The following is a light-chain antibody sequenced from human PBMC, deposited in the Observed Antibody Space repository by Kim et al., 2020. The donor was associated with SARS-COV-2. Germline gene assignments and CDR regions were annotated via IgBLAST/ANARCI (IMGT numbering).Light chain of an antibody. CDR1: QPVRNN. CDR2: GAS. CDR3: QQTDSWRGT. V-gene: IGKV3-15*01. J-gene: IGKJ1*01. Sequence: GSPRERATPPCMANQPVRNNLALFPPKPGQGPRPLSVGASPRAPCFPARFSGRGSGTEFTPHIPSLQSEDFAVYYCQQTDSWRGTFGQGNKVDIK.